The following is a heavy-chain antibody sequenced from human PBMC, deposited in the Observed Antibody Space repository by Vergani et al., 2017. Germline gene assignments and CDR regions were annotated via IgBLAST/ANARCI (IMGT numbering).Heavy chain of an antibody. J-gene: IGHJ4*02. Sequence: QVQLVQSGAEVRKPGASVTVSCTASGYIFKNYYIHWLRQAPGQEFEWMGILNPTTGHTTSAQKFMGRVDMTRDPSTDTSTSTVQMTLSSLRSDDTAVYHCATSIGYCAVATCRAYYFVYWGKGTRVTVSS. D-gene: IGHD2-21*01. CDR1: GYIFKNYY. V-gene: IGHV1-46*02. CDR2: LNPTTGHT. CDR3: ATSIGYCAVATCRAYYFVY.